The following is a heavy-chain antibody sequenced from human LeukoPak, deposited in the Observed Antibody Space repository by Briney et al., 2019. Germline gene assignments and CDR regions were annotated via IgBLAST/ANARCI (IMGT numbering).Heavy chain of an antibody. J-gene: IGHJ4*02. CDR2: ISSSSSYT. CDR3: ARGCDILTGGFDY. V-gene: IGHV3-11*05. D-gene: IGHD3-9*01. CDR1: GFTFSDYY. Sequence: GGSLRLSCAASGFTFSDYYMSWIRPAPGKGLEWVSYISSSSSYTNYADSVKGRFTISRDNAKNSLYLQMNSLRAEDTAVYYCARGCDILTGGFDYWGQGTLVTVSS.